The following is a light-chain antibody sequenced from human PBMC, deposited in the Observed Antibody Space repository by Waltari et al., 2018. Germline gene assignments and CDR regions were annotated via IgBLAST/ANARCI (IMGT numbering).Light chain of an antibody. Sequence: QSALTQPRPVSGSPGQSVTISCTGTISDVVGYNYVSWYQQHPGKAPKFMIYDVSERPSGVPDRFSGSKSGNTASLTISGLQAEDEADYYCCSYAGSYNLVFGGGTKLTVL. V-gene: IGLV2-11*01. J-gene: IGLJ2*01. CDR2: DVS. CDR1: ISDVVGYNY. CDR3: CSYAGSYNLV.